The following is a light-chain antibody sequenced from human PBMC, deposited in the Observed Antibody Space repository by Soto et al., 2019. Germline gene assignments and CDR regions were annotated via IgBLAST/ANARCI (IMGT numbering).Light chain of an antibody. V-gene: IGLV2-14*01. CDR2: DVS. CDR1: SSDVGGYNY. J-gene: IGLJ1*01. Sequence: QSALTQPASVSGSPGQSIAISCTGTSSDVGGYNYVSWYQQHPGKAPKLMIYDVSNRASGVSNRFSGSKSGNTASLTISGHQAEAEAHYCCSSYTISSIVFGTGTKRTFL. CDR3: SSYTISSIV.